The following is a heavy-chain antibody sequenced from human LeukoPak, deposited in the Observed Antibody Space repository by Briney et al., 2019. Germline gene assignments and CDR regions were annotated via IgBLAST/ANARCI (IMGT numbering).Heavy chain of an antibody. V-gene: IGHV3-23*01. J-gene: IGHJ4*02. CDR1: GFTVSTNY. CDR3: AKANGDYFDY. Sequence: GGSLRLSCAASGFTVSTNYMNWVRQAPGKGLEWVSAISGSGGSTYYADSVKGRFTISRDNSKNTLYLQMNSLRAEDTAVYYCAKANGDYFDYWGQGTLVTVSS. D-gene: IGHD4-17*01. CDR2: ISGSGGST.